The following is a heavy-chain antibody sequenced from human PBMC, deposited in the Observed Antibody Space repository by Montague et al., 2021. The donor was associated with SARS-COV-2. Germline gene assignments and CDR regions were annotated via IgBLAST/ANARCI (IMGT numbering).Heavy chain of an antibody. CDR2: INHSGDT. D-gene: IGHD3-10*01. V-gene: IGHV4-34*01. J-gene: IGHJ4*02. CDR1: GGSFSGYC. Sequence: SETLSLTCAVYGGSFSGYCWSWIRQSPGKGLEWIGEINHSGDTNYNPPLKSRVTISGDTSKNQFSLKLSSVTTADTAVYYCARSGAVPMDWGQGTLVTVSS. CDR3: ARSGAVPMD.